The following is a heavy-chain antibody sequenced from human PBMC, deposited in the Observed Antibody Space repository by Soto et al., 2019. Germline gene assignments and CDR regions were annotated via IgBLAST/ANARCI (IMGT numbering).Heavy chain of an antibody. CDR1: GYTFTKYG. V-gene: IGHV1-3*01. J-gene: IGHJ6*02. CDR2: INPGNGDT. CDR3: ARGKGMEENYFYYGLDI. D-gene: IGHD1-1*01. Sequence: ASVKVSCKASGYTFTKYGLHWVRQAPGQRLEWMGWINPGNGDTKYSQKFQGRVIITRDTSASTGYMELSSLRSEDTAVYYCARGKGMEENYFYYGLDIWGQGTTVTVSS.